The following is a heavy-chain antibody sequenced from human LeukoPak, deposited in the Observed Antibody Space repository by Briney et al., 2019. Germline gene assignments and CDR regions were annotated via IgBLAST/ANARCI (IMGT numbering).Heavy chain of an antibody. J-gene: IGHJ4*02. Sequence: ASVKVSCKASGYTFTSYAMHWVRQAPGQRLEWMGWINAGNGNTKYSQKFQGRVTITRDTSASTAYMEPSSLRSEDTAVYYCARGWRGDGYNYAYWGQGTLVTVSS. CDR2: INAGNGNT. D-gene: IGHD5-24*01. CDR1: GYTFTSYA. V-gene: IGHV1-3*01. CDR3: ARGWRGDGYNYAY.